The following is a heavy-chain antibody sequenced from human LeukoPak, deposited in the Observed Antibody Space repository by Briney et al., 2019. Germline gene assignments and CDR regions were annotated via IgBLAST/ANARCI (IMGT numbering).Heavy chain of an antibody. CDR3: ARGAGEDVDIVATVAGCDY. CDR1: GYTFTGYY. J-gene: IGHJ4*02. D-gene: IGHD5-12*01. Sequence: ASVKVSCMASGYTFTGYYMHWVRQAPGQGLEWMGWINPNSGGTNYAQKFQGRGTMTRDRSISTAYMELSRLRSDDTAVYYCARGAGEDVDIVATVAGCDYWGQDTLVTVSS. V-gene: IGHV1-2*02. CDR2: INPNSGGT.